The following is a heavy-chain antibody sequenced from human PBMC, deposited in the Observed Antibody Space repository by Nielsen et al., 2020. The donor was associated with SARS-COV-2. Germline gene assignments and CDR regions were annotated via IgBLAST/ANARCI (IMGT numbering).Heavy chain of an antibody. Sequence: ASVKVSCKASGDPLSHYGINWVRQAPGQGLEWMGWISAYNGNRNYVQKFQGRVTMTTDTSTNTAYMELRSLKSDDTAVYYCARGTGEDYWGQGTLVTVSS. J-gene: IGHJ4*02. V-gene: IGHV1-18*01. CDR3: ARGTGEDY. CDR1: GDPLSHYG. D-gene: IGHD1-26*01. CDR2: ISAYNGNR.